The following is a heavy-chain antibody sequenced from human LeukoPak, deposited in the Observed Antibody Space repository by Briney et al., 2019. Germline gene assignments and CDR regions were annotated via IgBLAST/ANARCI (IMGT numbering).Heavy chain of an antibody. CDR2: ISSDGLNK. D-gene: IGHD1-14*01. Sequence: GGSPRLSCAASGFTFSNYAMHWVRHAPGKRLQWVSVISSDGLNKYYADSAKGRFTISRDNSVSTVYLQMNSLRPEDTAVYYCARGRSSPNRKYWGQGTLVTVSS. J-gene: IGHJ4*02. V-gene: IGHV3-30*04. CDR1: GFTFSNYA. CDR3: ARGRSSPNRKY.